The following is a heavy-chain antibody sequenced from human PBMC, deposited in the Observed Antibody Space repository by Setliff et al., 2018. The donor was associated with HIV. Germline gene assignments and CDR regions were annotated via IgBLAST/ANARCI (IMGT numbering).Heavy chain of an antibody. CDR2: IRTKNYRGTT. D-gene: IGHD2-15*01. Sequence: PGESPKISCATSGFTFGEYPMGWFRQAPGKGLEWVSFIRTKNYRGTTEYAASVEGRFTISRDDSRGVAYLQMNSLKSEDTAVYYCSRGGRPTDEYVWFDPWGQGTQVTVSS. J-gene: IGHJ5*02. CDR1: GFTFGEYP. CDR3: SRGGRPTDEYVWFDP. V-gene: IGHV3-49*03.